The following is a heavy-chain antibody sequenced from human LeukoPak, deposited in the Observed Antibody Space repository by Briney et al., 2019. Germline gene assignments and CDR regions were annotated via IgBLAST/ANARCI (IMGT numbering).Heavy chain of an antibody. CDR1: GDSIISYY. CDR3: AGGPTSRWFHCLDP. J-gene: IGHJ5*02. D-gene: IGHD2-2*01. V-gene: IGHV4-59*01. CDR2: IYYSGST. Sequence: SETLSLTCTVSGDSIISYYWSWIRQPPGKGLEWVGYIYYSGSTNYNPSLTSRVTMSVDTSMNQFSLTLRYLPAAYTAVSYCAGGPTSRWFHCLDPWGQGTLVTVSS.